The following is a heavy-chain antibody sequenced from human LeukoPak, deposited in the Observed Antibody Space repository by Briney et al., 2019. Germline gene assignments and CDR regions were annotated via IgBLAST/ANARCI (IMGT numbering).Heavy chain of an antibody. J-gene: IGHJ3*02. D-gene: IGHD3-22*01. V-gene: IGHV3-7*04. Sequence: PGGSLRLSCAASGFTFSSYWMSWVRQASGKGLEWVANIKQDGSEKYYVDSVKGRFTISRDNAKNSLYLQMNSLRAEDTAVYYCARGATDYYDSSGYYIDDAFDIWGQGTMVTVSS. CDR3: ARGATDYYDSSGYYIDDAFDI. CDR2: IKQDGSEK. CDR1: GFTFSSYW.